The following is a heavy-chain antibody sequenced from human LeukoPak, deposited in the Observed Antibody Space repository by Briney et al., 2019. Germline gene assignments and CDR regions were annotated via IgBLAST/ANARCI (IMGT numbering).Heavy chain of an antibody. CDR1: GGSFSGYY. Sequence: SETLSLTCAVYGGSFSGYYWSWIRQPPGKGLEWIGEINHSGSTNYNPSLKSRVTISVDTSKNQFSLKLSSVTAADTAVYYCARDGSVVVPAGWFDPWAREPWSPSPQ. V-gene: IGHV4-34*01. CDR3: ARDGSVVVPAGWFDP. CDR2: INHSGST. J-gene: IGHJ5*02. D-gene: IGHD2-2*01.